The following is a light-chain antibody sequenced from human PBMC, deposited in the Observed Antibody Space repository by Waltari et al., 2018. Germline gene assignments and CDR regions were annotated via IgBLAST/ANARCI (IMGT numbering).Light chain of an antibody. CDR2: GAS. Sequence: ETVMTQSPGTLSVSPGERATLSCRASQNVNSHLAWYQQKFGQAPRLLIYGASNRAIGIPARFIGSGSGTEFTLTINSLQSEDFAVYYCQQYNNGPPGTFGQGTKVEFK. CDR3: QQYNNGPPGT. J-gene: IGKJ2*01. CDR1: QNVNSH. V-gene: IGKV3-15*01.